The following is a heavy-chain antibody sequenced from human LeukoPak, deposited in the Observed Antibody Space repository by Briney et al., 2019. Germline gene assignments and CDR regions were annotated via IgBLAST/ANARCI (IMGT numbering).Heavy chain of an antibody. CDR3: ATYVRSFDY. D-gene: IGHD3-16*01. CDR1: GGSVSSGSYY. V-gene: IGHV4-61*01. CDR2: IYYSGST. J-gene: IGHJ4*02. Sequence: SETLSLTCTVSGGSVSSGSYYWSWIRQPPGKGLEWIGYIYYSGSTNYNPSLKSRVTMSVDKSNNQFSLKLSSVTAADTAVYYCATYVRSFDYWGQGALVTVSS.